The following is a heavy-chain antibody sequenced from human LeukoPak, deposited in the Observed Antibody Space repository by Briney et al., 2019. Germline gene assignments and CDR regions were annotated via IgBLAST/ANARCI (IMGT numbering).Heavy chain of an antibody. D-gene: IGHD4-11*01. Sequence: SETLSLTCAVYGGSFSGYYWSWIRQPPGKGLEWIGEINHSGSTYYNPSLKSRVTISVDTSKNQFSLKLSSVTAADTAVYYCARDRPPTVTDHYYYYMDVWGKGTTVTVSS. CDR2: INHSGST. CDR1: GGSFSGYY. CDR3: ARDRPPTVTDHYYYYMDV. J-gene: IGHJ6*03. V-gene: IGHV4-34*01.